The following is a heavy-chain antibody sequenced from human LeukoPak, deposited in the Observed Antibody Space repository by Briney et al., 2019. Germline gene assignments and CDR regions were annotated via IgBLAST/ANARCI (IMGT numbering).Heavy chain of an antibody. V-gene: IGHV1-18*01. D-gene: IGHD3-10*01. Sequence: ASVKVSCKASGYTFTSYGISWVRQAPGQGLEWMGWISAYNGNTNYAQKLQGRVTMTTDTSTSTAYMELRSLRSDDTAVYYCARNDVLLWFGGLSSWGQGTLVTVSS. CDR2: ISAYNGNT. CDR1: GYTFTSYG. CDR3: ARNDVLLWFGGLSS. J-gene: IGHJ5*02.